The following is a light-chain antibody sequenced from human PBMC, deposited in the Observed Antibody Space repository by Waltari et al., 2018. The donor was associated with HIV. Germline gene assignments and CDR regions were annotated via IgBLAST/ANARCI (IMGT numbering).Light chain of an antibody. J-gene: IGLJ2*01. CDR1: KLGAKY. V-gene: IGLV3-1*01. CDR2: QDS. CDR3: QAWDSSTYVV. Sequence: SYELTQPPSVSVSPGQTASITCSGDKLGAKYACWYQQKPGQSPVLVIYQDSKRSSGIPERFSGSNSGNTATLTISGTQAMDEADYYCQAWDSSTYVVFGGGTKLTVL.